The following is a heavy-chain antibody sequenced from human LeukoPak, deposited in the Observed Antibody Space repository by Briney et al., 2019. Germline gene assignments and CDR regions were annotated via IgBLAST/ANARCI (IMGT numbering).Heavy chain of an antibody. D-gene: IGHD1-26*01. J-gene: IGHJ4*02. Sequence: ASVKVSCKASGYNFTTYGLTWVRQAPGQGLEWMGWISTYNGNRNYAQKFQGRVTMTTDTSTRTAYMELKSLTSDDTAVYYCARIGRASWYFDYWGQGTLVTVSS. CDR3: ARIGRASWYFDY. CDR2: ISTYNGNR. V-gene: IGHV1-18*01. CDR1: GYNFTTYG.